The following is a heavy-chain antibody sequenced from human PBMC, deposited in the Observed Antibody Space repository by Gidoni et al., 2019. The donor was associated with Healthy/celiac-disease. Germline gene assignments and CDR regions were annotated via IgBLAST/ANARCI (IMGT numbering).Heavy chain of an antibody. J-gene: IGHJ3*02. CDR2: ISYSGST. V-gene: IGHV4-31*01. CDR3: ARGPRITMVQGARGGFDI. Sequence: SGGYYWSWIRQHPGKGLEWIGYISYSGSTYYNPSLKSLVTISVDTSKNQFSLKLSSVTAADTAVYYCARGPRITMVQGARGGFDIWGQGTMVTVSS. CDR1: SGGYY. D-gene: IGHD3-10*01.